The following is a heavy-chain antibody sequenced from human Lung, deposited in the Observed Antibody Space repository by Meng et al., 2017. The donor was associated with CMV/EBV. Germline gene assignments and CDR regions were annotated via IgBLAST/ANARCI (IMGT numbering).Heavy chain of an antibody. Sequence: GESPKISRAASGFTLSRYWMSRVRQAPGKGLEWVANIKQDGSEKYYVDSVKGRFTISRDNAKNSLYLQMNSLRAEDTAVYYCAREGVFGVVIAGYYGMDVWGQGTXVTVSS. CDR3: AREGVFGVVIAGYYGMDV. V-gene: IGHV3-7*01. D-gene: IGHD3-3*01. CDR1: GFTLSRYW. CDR2: IKQDGSEK. J-gene: IGHJ6*02.